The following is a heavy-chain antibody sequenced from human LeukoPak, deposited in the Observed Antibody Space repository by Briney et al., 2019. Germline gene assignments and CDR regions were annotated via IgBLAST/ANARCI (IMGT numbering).Heavy chain of an antibody. CDR1: GFAFTNPW. CDR2: IKRKSDGGTT. J-gene: IGHJ4*02. D-gene: IGHD3-10*01. Sequence: KPGRSLRLSRAASGFAFTNPWMSRAPQAPRQRPQRAARIKRKSDGGTTDYAAAVEGRFTISRDDSKNTLSLQMSSLKTADTAVYYCATDQGFIYYFDYWGQGTLVTVSS. V-gene: IGHV3-15*01. CDR3: ATDQGFIYYFDY.